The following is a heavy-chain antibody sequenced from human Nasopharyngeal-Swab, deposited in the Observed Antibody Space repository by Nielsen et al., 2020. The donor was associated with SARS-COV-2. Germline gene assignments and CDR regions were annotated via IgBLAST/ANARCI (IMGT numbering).Heavy chain of an antibody. D-gene: IGHD6-13*01. CDR2: INHLGST. CDR3: TRSRYTSSWYGVRNWFDP. J-gene: IGHJ5*02. Sequence: GSLRLPCAVYGGSFSGYYWNWIRQPPGKGLEWIGEINHLGSTNYNPSLKSRVTLSLDTSKNQFSLKLSSVTAADTAVYYCTRSRYTSSWYGVRNWFDPWGQGTLVTVSS. V-gene: IGHV4-34*01. CDR1: GGSFSGYY.